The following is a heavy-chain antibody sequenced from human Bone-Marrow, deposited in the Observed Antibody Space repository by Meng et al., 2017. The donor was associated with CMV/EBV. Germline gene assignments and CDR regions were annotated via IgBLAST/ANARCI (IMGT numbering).Heavy chain of an antibody. Sequence: SETLSLTCTVSDVSINYYYRSWIRQPPGKGLEWVGYIYYSGSTNYNPSLKSRVTISVDTSKNQFSLKLSSVTAADTAVYYCARGSAEPAPFDSWGQGTMVTVSS. V-gene: IGHV4-59*01. CDR3: ARGSAEPAPFDS. J-gene: IGHJ3*02. CDR2: IYYSGST. CDR1: DVSINYYY. D-gene: IGHD1-26*01.